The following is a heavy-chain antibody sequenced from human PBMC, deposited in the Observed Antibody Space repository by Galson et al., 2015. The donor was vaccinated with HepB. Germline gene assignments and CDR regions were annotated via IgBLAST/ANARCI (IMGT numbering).Heavy chain of an antibody. CDR3: AARITVSGQLDY. CDR2: INLNNGGT. V-gene: IGHV1-2*02. D-gene: IGHD6-19*01. CDR1: GYTFTGYY. J-gene: IGHJ4*02. Sequence: SVKVSCKASGYTFTGYYMHWVRQAPGQGLEWMGWINLNNGGTNYAQKFQGRVTMTRDTSISTVYMELSRLRYDDTAVYYCAARITVSGQLDYWGQRTLVTVSS.